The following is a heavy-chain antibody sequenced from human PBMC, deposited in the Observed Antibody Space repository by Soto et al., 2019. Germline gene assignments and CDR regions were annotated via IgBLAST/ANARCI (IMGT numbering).Heavy chain of an antibody. Sequence: HLVQSGPEVKKSGASVTVSCKTSGDTFTNFGLSWVRQAPGQGLEWMGWIATYNSNKNYAQKFQGRLTLTTDTSARTGYRDRRVLGYDDTAVYYGARVLGGVFLGFAPWAQETLVPFPP. CDR2: IATYNSNK. CDR3: ARVLGGVFLGFAP. CDR1: GDTFTNFG. D-gene: IGHD3-16*01. J-gene: IGHJ5*02. V-gene: IGHV1-18*01.